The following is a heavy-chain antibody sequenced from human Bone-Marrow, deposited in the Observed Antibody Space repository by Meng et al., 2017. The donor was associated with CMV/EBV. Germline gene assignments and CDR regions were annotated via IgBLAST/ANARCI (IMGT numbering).Heavy chain of an antibody. V-gene: IGHV1-2*02. D-gene: IGHD2-15*01. CDR3: ARGRILTKNWFDP. CDR1: GYTFTSYA. J-gene: IGHJ5*02. Sequence: ASVKVSCKASGYTFTSYAMHWVRQAPGQGLEWMGWINPNSGGTNYAQKFQSRVTMTRDTSISTAYMELSRLRSDDTAVYYCARGRILTKNWFDPWGQGTLVTFSS. CDR2: INPNSGGT.